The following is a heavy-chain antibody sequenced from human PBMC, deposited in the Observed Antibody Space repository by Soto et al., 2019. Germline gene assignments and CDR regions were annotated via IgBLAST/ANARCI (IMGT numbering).Heavy chain of an antibody. CDR3: ERSIVVVTALDY. D-gene: IGHD2-21*02. V-gene: IGHV1-3*01. Sequence: ASVRFSDRASGNNCTSCAMHLVRQAPGQRLEWMGWINAGNGNTKYSQKFQGRVTITRDTSASTAYMELSSLRSEDTAVYYCERSIVVVTALDYWGQGTLVNVSS. CDR2: INAGNGNT. J-gene: IGHJ4*02. CDR1: GNNCTSCA.